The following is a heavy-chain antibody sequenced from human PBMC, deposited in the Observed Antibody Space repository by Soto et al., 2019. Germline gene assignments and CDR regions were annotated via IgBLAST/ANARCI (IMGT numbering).Heavy chain of an antibody. Sequence: PSETLSLTCTVSGGSISSYYWSWIRQPPGKGLEWIGYIYYSGSTNYNPSLKSRVTISVDTSKNQFSLKLSSVTAADTAVYYCARHSDFWSGYLYYFDYWGQGTLVTVSS. J-gene: IGHJ4*02. CDR3: ARHSDFWSGYLYYFDY. D-gene: IGHD3-3*01. CDR2: IYYSGST. CDR1: GGSISSYY. V-gene: IGHV4-59*08.